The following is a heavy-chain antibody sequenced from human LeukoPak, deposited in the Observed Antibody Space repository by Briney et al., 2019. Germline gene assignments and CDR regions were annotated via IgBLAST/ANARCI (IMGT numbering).Heavy chain of an antibody. J-gene: IGHJ6*03. CDR2: SSHSGST. D-gene: IGHD3-9*01. CDR3: ARLHRDILTGYYPYYYYYMDV. CDR1: GYSTSSGYF. V-gene: IGHV4-38-2*02. Sequence: SETLSLTCTLSGYSTSSGYFWGWIRQPPGKGLEWIGTSSHSGSTYYNPSLKSRVTISLDTSKNQFSLKVNSVTAADTAVYYCARLHRDILTGYYPYYYYYMDVWGKGTTVTISS.